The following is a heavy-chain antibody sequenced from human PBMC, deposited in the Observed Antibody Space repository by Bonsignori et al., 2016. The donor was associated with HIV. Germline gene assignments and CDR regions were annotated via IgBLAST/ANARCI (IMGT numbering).Heavy chain of an antibody. CDR3: ARGNGYNLYGRERFLPKKADDAFDI. CDR2: INHSGST. D-gene: IGHD5-24*01. V-gene: IGHV4-34*01. CDR1: GGSFSGYY. Sequence: SETLSLTCAVYGGSFSGYYWSWIRQPPGKGLEWIGEINHSGSTNYNPSLKSRVTISVDTSKNQFSLKLSSVTAADTAVFYCARGNGYNLYGRERFLPKKADDAFDIWGQGTMVTVSS. J-gene: IGHJ3*02.